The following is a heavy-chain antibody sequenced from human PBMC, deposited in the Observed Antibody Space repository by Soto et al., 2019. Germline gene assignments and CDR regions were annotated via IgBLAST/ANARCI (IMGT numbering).Heavy chain of an antibody. Sequence: PGGSLRLSCAASEFTFNNFWMTWVRQAPGKGLECVANINQDGSEKYYVNSVKGRFTISRDNAKNSLYLQMNSLRAEDTAIYYCAKGGPYYYYGMDVWGQGTKVTVYS. V-gene: IGHV3-7*03. CDR1: EFTFNNFW. J-gene: IGHJ6*01. CDR2: INQDGSEK. CDR3: AKGGPYYYYGMDV. D-gene: IGHD2-15*01.